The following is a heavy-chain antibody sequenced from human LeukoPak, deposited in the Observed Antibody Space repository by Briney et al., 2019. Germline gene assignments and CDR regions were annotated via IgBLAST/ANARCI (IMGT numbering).Heavy chain of an antibody. CDR2: MYHSGST. CDR1: NYSISSNYY. Sequence: SETLSLTCTVSNYSISSNYYWGWIRPPPGKRLEWIVSMYHSGSTYYNPSLKSRVTMSVDTSKNQFSLKLSSVTAADTAVYYCARVLPAAPWFWFDPWGQGTLVTVSS. J-gene: IGHJ5*02. V-gene: IGHV4-38-2*02. D-gene: IGHD6-6*01. CDR3: ARVLPAAPWFWFDP.